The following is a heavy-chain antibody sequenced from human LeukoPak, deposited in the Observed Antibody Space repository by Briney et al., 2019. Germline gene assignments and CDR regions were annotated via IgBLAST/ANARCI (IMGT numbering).Heavy chain of an antibody. D-gene: IGHD3-9*01. CDR1: GGSFSGYY. V-gene: IGHV4-34*01. CDR3: AGQVRYINPSRYYGMDV. J-gene: IGHJ6*02. CDR2: INHSGST. Sequence: SETLSLTCAVYGGSFSGYYWSWIRQPPGKGLEWIGEINHSGSTNYNPSLKSRVTISVDTSKNQFSLKLSSVTAADTAVYYCAGQVRYINPSRYYGMDVWGQGTTVTVSS.